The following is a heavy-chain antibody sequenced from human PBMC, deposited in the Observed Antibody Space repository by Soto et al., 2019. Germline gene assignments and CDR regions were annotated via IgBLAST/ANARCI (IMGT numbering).Heavy chain of an antibody. V-gene: IGHV3-7*03. Sequence: EVQLVESGGGLVQPGGSLRLSCAASGFTFSSYWMSWVRQAPGKGLEWVANIKQDGSEKYYVDSVKGRFTISRDNAKNSLYLQMNSLRAEDTAVYYCASDRIAARPFSSSFDYWGQGTLVTVSS. J-gene: IGHJ4*02. CDR3: ASDRIAARPFSSSFDY. D-gene: IGHD6-6*01. CDR2: IKQDGSEK. CDR1: GFTFSSYW.